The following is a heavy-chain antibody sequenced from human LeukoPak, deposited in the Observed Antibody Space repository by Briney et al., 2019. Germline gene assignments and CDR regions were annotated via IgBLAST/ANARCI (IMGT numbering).Heavy chain of an antibody. Sequence: GGSLRLSCAASGFTFSSYGMHWVRQAPGKGLEWVAVIWYDGSNKYYADSVKGRFTISRDNSKNTLYLQMNSLRAEDTAVCYCARDRSTVTTGPGYWGQGTLVTVSS. CDR2: IWYDGSNK. D-gene: IGHD4-17*01. CDR1: GFTFSSYG. CDR3: ARDRSTVTTGPGY. J-gene: IGHJ4*02. V-gene: IGHV3-33*01.